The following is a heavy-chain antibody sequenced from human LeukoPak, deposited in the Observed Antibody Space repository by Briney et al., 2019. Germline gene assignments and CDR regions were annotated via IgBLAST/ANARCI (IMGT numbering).Heavy chain of an antibody. V-gene: IGHV4-4*02. CDR3: ARVLTAAEPHFDY. CDR1: GGSISSSNW. J-gene: IGHJ4*02. Sequence: SETLSLTCAVSGGSISSSNWWSWVRQPPGKGLEWIGEIYHSGSTNYNPSLKSRVTISVDKSKNQFSLKLSSVTAADTAVYYCARVLTAAEPHFDYWGQGTLVTVSS. D-gene: IGHD6-13*01. CDR2: IYHSGST.